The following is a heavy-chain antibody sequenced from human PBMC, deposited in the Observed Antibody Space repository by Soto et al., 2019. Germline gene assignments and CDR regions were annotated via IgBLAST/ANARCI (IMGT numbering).Heavy chain of an antibody. Sequence: QVQLQESGPGLVKPSQTLSLTCTVSGDSISSGGHYWRWIRQHPGKGLEWIGYIYYSGTTYYNPSLSSRVAISVDTSKNQFSLKLSSVTAADTAVYYCARSSLSARDFDYWGQGTLVTVSS. CDR2: IYYSGTT. J-gene: IGHJ4*02. V-gene: IGHV4-31*03. D-gene: IGHD6-6*01. CDR1: GDSISSGGHY. CDR3: ARSSLSARDFDY.